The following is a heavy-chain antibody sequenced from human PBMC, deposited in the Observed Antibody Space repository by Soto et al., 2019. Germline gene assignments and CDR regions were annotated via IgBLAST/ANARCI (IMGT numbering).Heavy chain of an antibody. CDR3: AKEPTAVDPRDLFGGNPPADY. CDR1: GFTFSSYA. J-gene: IGHJ4*02. Sequence: EVQLLESGGDLVQPGGSLRLSCAASGFTFSSYAMNWVRHTPGKGLQWVSAISGSGENAYYADSVKGRFTISRDNSKNTLYLQMNGLTVEDTAIYYCAKEPTAVDPRDLFGGNPPADYWGQGTLVTVSS. V-gene: IGHV3-23*01. CDR2: ISGSGENA. D-gene: IGHD2-15*01.